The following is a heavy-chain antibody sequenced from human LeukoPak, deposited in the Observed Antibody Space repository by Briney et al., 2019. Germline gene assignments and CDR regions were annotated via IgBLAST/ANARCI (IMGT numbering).Heavy chain of an antibody. Sequence: GGSLSLSCAASGIRFTTHWMSWVRQAPGKGLEWVASIRQDGGGKKYVDSVKGRFTISRDLAQNSLFLQMNSLRAEDTAVYYCASAYASYDFWSGYENFDFWGQGTLVTVSS. CDR3: ASAYASYDFWSGYENFDF. J-gene: IGHJ4*02. CDR2: IRQDGGGK. CDR1: GIRFTTHW. D-gene: IGHD3-3*01. V-gene: IGHV3-7*01.